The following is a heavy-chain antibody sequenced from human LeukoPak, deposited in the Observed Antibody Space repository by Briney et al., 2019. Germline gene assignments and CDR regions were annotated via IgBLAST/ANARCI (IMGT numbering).Heavy chain of an antibody. V-gene: IGHV4-34*01. CDR1: GGSFSGYY. CDR2: INHSGST. D-gene: IGHD5-24*01. J-gene: IGHJ4*02. Sequence: SETLSLTCAVYGGSFSGYYWSWIRQPPGKGLEWIGEINHSGSTNYNPSLKSRVTISVDTSKNQFSLKLSSVTAADTAVYYCARRGRWPRYFDYWGQGTLVTVSS. CDR3: ARRGRWPRYFDY.